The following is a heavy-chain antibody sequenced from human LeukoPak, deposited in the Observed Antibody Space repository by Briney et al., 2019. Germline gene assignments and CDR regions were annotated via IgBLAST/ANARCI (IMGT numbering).Heavy chain of an antibody. V-gene: IGHV3-23*01. CDR3: AKSTIPGYSSGWEYYFDY. J-gene: IGHJ4*02. CDR2: ISGDGGAT. Sequence: HAGGSLRLSCAASGFSFSTYTMAWVRQAPGGGLEWASAISGDGGATYYADSVKGRFTISRDNSKNTLYLQMNSLRAEDTAVYYCAKSTIPGYSSGWEYYFDYWGQGTLVTVSS. D-gene: IGHD6-19*01. CDR1: GFSFSTYT.